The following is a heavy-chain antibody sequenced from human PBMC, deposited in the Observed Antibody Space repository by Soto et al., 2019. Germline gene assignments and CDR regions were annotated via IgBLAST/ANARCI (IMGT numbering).Heavy chain of an antibody. V-gene: IGHV3-30*18. CDR3: AKTALRPYSSGWYYFDY. Sequence: GGSLRLSCAASGFTFSSYGMHWVRQAPGKGLEWVAVISYDGSNKYYADSVKGRFTISRDNSKNTLYLLMNSLRAEDTAVYYCAKTALRPYSSGWYYFDYWGQGTLVTVSS. D-gene: IGHD6-19*01. CDR1: GFTFSSYG. J-gene: IGHJ4*02. CDR2: ISYDGSNK.